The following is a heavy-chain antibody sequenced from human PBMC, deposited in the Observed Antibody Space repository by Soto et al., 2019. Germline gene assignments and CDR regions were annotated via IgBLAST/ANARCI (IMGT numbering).Heavy chain of an antibody. V-gene: IGHV4-34*01. J-gene: IGHJ5*02. Sequence: SETLSLTCAVYGGSFRGYYWSWIRQPPGKGLEWIGEINHSGSTNYNPSLKSRVTISVDTSKNQFSLKLSSVTAADTAVYYCARDRATMVRGVIPRWFDPWGQGTLVTVS. CDR2: INHSGST. D-gene: IGHD3-10*01. CDR3: ARDRATMVRGVIPRWFDP. CDR1: GGSFRGYY.